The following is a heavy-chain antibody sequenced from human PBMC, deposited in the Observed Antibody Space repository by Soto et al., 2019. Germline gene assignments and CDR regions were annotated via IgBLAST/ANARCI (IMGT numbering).Heavy chain of an antibody. CDR3: AKDLAPALYSSSWYGMVNWFDP. V-gene: IGHV3-30*18. J-gene: IGHJ5*02. Sequence: GGSLRLSCAASGFTFSSYGMHWVRQAPGKGLEWVAVISYDGSNKYYADSVKGRFTISRDNSKNTLYLQMNSLRAEDTAVYYCAKDLAPALYSSSWYGMVNWFDPWGQGTLVTVSS. D-gene: IGHD6-13*01. CDR2: ISYDGSNK. CDR1: GFTFSSYG.